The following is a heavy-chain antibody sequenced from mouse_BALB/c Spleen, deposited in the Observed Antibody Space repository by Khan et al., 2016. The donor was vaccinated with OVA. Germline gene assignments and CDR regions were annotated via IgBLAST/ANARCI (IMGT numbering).Heavy chain of an antibody. V-gene: IGHV1S136*01. CDR1: GYTFTSYV. D-gene: IGHD2-14*01. CDR2: IYPFNDDT. CDR3: AKNYRYDVYFDY. J-gene: IGHJ2*01. Sequence: VQLQQSGPDLVKPGASVRMSCKASGYTFTSYVMHWLRQKPGQGLEWIGYIYPFNDDTKYNEKFKGKATLTSDKSSSTAYMELSSLSSEDSAVYNCAKNYRYDVYFDYWGQGTTLTVSS.